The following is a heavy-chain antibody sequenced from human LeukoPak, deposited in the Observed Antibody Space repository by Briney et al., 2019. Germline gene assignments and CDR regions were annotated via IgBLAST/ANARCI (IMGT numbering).Heavy chain of an antibody. CDR3: TRDRNYYGSGSVVNWFDP. V-gene: IGHV3-49*03. Sequence: GGSLRLSCTASGFTFGDYAMSWFRQAPGKGLEWVGFIRRKAYGGTTEYAASVKGRFTISRDDSKSIAYLQMNSLKTEDTAVYYCTRDRNYYGSGSVVNWFDPWGQGTLVTVSS. CDR2: IRRKAYGGTT. CDR1: GFTFGDYA. J-gene: IGHJ5*02. D-gene: IGHD3-10*01.